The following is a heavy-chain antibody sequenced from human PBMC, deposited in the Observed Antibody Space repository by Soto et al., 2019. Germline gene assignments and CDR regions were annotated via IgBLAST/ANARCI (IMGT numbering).Heavy chain of an antibody. CDR2: TRNKANSYTT. D-gene: IGHD6-6*01. V-gene: IGHV3-72*01. Sequence: GGSLRLSCAASGFSFSDHYMDWVRQAPGKGLEWVGRTRNKANSYTTEYAASVTGRFTISRDDSKNSLYLQMNSLKTEDTAVYYCVRTADRTWNWGQGTLVTVSS. CDR3: VRTADRTWN. CDR1: GFSFSDHY. J-gene: IGHJ4*02.